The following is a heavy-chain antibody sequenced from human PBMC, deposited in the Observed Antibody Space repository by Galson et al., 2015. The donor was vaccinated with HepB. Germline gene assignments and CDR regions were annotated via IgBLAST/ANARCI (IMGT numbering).Heavy chain of an antibody. CDR1: GGTFSSYT. V-gene: IGHV1-69*02. Sequence: SVKVSCKASGGTFSSYTISWVRQAPGQGLEWMGRIIPILGIANYAQKFQGRVTITADKSTSTAYMELSSLRSEDTAMYYCATNQHDLTYYYDSSGYSATDYWGQGTLVTVSS. J-gene: IGHJ4*02. CDR2: IIPILGIA. CDR3: ATNQHDLTYYYDSSGYSATDY. D-gene: IGHD3-22*01.